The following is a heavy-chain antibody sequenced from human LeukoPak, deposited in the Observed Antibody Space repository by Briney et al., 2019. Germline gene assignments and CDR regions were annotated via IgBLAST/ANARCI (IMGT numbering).Heavy chain of an antibody. V-gene: IGHV1-2*02. CDR1: GYTFTGYY. Sequence: ASVKVSCKASGYTFTGYYMHWVRQAPGQGLEWMGGINPNSGGTNYAQKFQGRVTMTRYTSISTAYMELSRLRSDDTAVYYCARVGSGWGEGYFDYWGQGTLVTVSS. CDR3: ARVGSGWGEGYFDY. CDR2: INPNSGGT. D-gene: IGHD6-19*01. J-gene: IGHJ4*02.